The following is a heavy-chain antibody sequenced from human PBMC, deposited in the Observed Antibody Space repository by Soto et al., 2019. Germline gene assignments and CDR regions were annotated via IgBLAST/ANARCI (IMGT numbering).Heavy chain of an antibody. CDR2: MYPGDSDT. V-gene: IGHV5-51*01. Sequence: PGESLKISCRGSGYDFNTNWFGWVRQLPGRGLEWVGIMYPGDSDTRLHPSLQGHVTLSADVTVSTAFLQWRTLKTSDSGMYFCARLPRDCNKTSCYYDEHWGPGTPATVSS. CDR3: ARLPRDCNKTSCYYDEH. J-gene: IGHJ4*02. CDR1: GYDFNTNW. D-gene: IGHD3-3*01.